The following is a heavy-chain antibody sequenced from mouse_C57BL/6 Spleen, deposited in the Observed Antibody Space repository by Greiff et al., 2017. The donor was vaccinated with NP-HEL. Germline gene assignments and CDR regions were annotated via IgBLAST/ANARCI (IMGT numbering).Heavy chain of an antibody. CDR1: GYAFSSSW. D-gene: IGHD4-1*01. CDR3: ARRTNWDGNPDY. Sequence: QVQLQQSGPELVKPGASVKISCKASGYAFSSSWMNWVKQRPGKGLEWIGRIYPGDGDTNYNGKFKGKATLTADKSSSTAYMQLSSLTSEDSAVYFCARRTNWDGNPDYWGQGTTLTVSS. CDR2: IYPGDGDT. J-gene: IGHJ2*01. V-gene: IGHV1-82*01.